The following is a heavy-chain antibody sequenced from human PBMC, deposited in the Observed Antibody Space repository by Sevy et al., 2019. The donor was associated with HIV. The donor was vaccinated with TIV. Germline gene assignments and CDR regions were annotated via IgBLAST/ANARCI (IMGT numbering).Heavy chain of an antibody. CDR3: ARLRRNYYGSGSYYRSAGYYGMDV. J-gene: IGHJ6*02. D-gene: IGHD3-10*01. Sequence: GESLKISCKGSGYSFTSYWIGWVRQMSGKGLEWMGIIYPGDSDTRYSPSFQGQVTISADKSISTAYLQWSSLKASDTAMYYCARLRRNYYGSGSYYRSAGYYGMDVWGQGTTVTVSS. V-gene: IGHV5-51*01. CDR1: GYSFTSYW. CDR2: IYPGDSDT.